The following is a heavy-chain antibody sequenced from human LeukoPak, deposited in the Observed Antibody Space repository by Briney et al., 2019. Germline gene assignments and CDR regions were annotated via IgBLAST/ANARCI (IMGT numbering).Heavy chain of an antibody. CDR2: ISWNSGSI. D-gene: IGHD6-19*01. CDR1: GFTFDDYA. V-gene: IGHV3-9*01. J-gene: IGHJ4*02. CDR3: ARVGKSGWDFDH. Sequence: GGSLRLSCAASGFTFDDYAMHWVRQAPGKGLEWVSGISWNSGSIGYADSVKGRFTISRDNTKNSLFLQMNSLRAEDTAVYYCARVGKSGWDFDHWGQGTLVTVSS.